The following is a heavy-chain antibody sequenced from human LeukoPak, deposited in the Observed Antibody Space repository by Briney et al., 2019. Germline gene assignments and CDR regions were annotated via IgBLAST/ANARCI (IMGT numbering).Heavy chain of an antibody. J-gene: IGHJ4*02. CDR2: IYPSGNT. D-gene: IGHD6-13*01. CDR3: ARVDSSNWYEYRGYFDY. V-gene: IGHV4-61*02. Sequence: SETLSLTCNVSGDSISSSRHYWSWIRQPAGKGLEWIGRIYPSGNTSYNPSLKSRVTISLDTSKNQFSLTLRSVTAADTAVYYCARVDSSNWYEYRGYFDYWGQGTLVTVSS. CDR1: GDSISSSRHY.